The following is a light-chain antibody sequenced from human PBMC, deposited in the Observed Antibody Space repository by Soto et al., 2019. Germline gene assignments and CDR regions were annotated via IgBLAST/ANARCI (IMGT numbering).Light chain of an antibody. Sequence: QPVLTQPASVSGSPGQSITISCTGTSSDVGSYNLVSWYQHHPGKAPKLLIYEDTKRPSGVSNRFSGSKSGNTASLTLSGLQAEDEADYYCCSYAGSSTWVFGGGTKLTVL. CDR2: EDT. V-gene: IGLV2-23*01. CDR1: SSDVGSYNL. J-gene: IGLJ3*02. CDR3: CSYAGSSTWV.